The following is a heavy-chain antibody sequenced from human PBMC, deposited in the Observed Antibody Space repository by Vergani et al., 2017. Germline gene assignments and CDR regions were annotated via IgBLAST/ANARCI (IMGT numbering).Heavy chain of an antibody. CDR3: ATDAFSGRALPSFDY. Sequence: QVQVVQSGAEVKKSGASVKVSCKTSGYTFSNYYMHWVRQAPGKGLEWMGGFDPEDGETIYAQKFQGRVTMTEDTSTDTAYMELSSLRSEDTAVYYCATDAFSGRALPSFDYWGQGTLVTVSS. CDR2: FDPEDGET. J-gene: IGHJ4*02. V-gene: IGHV1-24*01. CDR1: GYTFSNYY. D-gene: IGHD2-15*01.